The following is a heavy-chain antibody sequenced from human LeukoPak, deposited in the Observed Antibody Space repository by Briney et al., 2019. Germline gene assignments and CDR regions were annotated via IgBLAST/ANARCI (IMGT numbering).Heavy chain of an antibody. CDR1: GFTFDDYG. Sequence: GGSLRLSCAASGFTFDDYGMSWVRQAPGKGLEWVSGINWNGGSTGYADSVKGRFTISRDNAKNSLYLQMNSLRAEDTALYYCATDIRWSGSGSYYNRLFDYWGQGTMVTVSS. J-gene: IGHJ4*02. V-gene: IGHV3-20*04. CDR2: INWNGGST. CDR3: ATDIRWSGSGSYYNRLFDY. D-gene: IGHD3-10*01.